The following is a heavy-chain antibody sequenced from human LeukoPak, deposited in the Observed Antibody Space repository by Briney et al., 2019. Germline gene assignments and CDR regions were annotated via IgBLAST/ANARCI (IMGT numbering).Heavy chain of an antibody. Sequence: SVKVSCKASGGTFSSYAISWVRQAPGQGLEWMGGIIPIFGTANYAQKFQGKVKITADESTSTAYMELSSLRSEDTAVYYCARSGPNNYYYYYMDVWGKGTTVTVSS. CDR1: GGTFSSYA. D-gene: IGHD3-10*01. CDR2: IIPIFGTA. J-gene: IGHJ6*03. V-gene: IGHV1-69*13. CDR3: ARSGPNNYYYYYMDV.